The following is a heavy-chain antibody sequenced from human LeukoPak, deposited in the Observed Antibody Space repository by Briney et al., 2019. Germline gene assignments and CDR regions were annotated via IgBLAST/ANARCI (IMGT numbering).Heavy chain of an antibody. D-gene: IGHD2-2*02. CDR2: INPNSGDT. CDR3: ARDLAGQYCSSTTYCTFLRDTYFDY. V-gene: IGHV1-2*02. CDR1: GYTFTGYY. Sequence: ASVKVSCKASGYTFTGYYMHWMRQAPGQGLEWMGWINPNSGDTNYAQKFQGRVTMTRDTSITTAYMELSRLRSDDTAVYYCARDLAGQYCSSTTYCTFLRDTYFDYWGQGTLVTVSS. J-gene: IGHJ4*02.